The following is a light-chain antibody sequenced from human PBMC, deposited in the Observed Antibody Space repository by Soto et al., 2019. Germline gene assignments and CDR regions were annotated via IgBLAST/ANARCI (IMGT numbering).Light chain of an antibody. J-gene: IGLJ1*01. CDR3: SSYTTGSTLYV. CDR1: SNDIGAYKY. Sequence: QSALTQPASVCGSRGQSITISCTGSSNDIGAYKYVSWYQQYPGKAPKLIIFEVSNRPSGVSNRFSGSKSGNTASLTIAGLQAEDEADYHCSSYTTGSTLYVFGGGTKV. CDR2: EVS. V-gene: IGLV2-14*01.